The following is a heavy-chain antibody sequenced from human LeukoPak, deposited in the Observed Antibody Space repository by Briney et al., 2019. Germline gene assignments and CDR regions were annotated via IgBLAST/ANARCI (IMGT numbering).Heavy chain of an antibody. CDR1: GFTFSSYE. CDR2: ISGSGGST. J-gene: IGHJ3*02. V-gene: IGHV3-23*01. D-gene: IGHD3-16*01. Sequence: GGSLRLSCAASGFTFSSYEMNWVRQAPGKGLEWVSLISGSGGSTYYADSVKGRFTISRDNSKNTLYLQMNSLRAEDTAVFYCAKDRDDYVWGSYLGAFDIWGQGTMVTVSS. CDR3: AKDRDDYVWGSYLGAFDI.